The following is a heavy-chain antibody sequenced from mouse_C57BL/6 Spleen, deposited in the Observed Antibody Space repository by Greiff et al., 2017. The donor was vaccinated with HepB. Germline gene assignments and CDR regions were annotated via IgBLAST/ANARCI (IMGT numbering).Heavy chain of an antibody. J-gene: IGHJ1*03. CDR1: GYTFTSYW. D-gene: IGHD1-1*01. CDR2: IYPGSGST. Sequence: VQLQQSGAELVKPGASVKMSCKASGYTFTSYWITWVKQRPGQGLEWIGDIYPGSGSTNYNEKFKSKATLTVDTSSSTAYMQLSSLTSEDSAVYYCAIHYYGSSYRYFDVWGTGTTVTVSS. CDR3: AIHYYGSSYRYFDV. V-gene: IGHV1-55*01.